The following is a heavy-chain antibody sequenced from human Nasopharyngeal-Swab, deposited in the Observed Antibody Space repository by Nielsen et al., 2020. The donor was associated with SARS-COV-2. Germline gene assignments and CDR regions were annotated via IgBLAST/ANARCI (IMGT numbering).Heavy chain of an antibody. Sequence: GESLKISCAASGFTVSSNYMSWVRQAPGKGLEWVSVIYSGGSTYYADSVKGRFTISRDNSKNTLYLQMNSLRAEDTAVYYCARHSYSSSWGYYYYGMDVWGQGTTVTASS. D-gene: IGHD6-13*01. CDR3: ARHSYSSSWGYYYYGMDV. CDR2: IYSGGST. J-gene: IGHJ6*02. CDR1: GFTVSSNY. V-gene: IGHV3-53*01.